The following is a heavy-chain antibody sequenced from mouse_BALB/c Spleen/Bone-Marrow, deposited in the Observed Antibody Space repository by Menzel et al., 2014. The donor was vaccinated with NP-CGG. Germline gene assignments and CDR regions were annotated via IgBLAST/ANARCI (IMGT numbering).Heavy chain of an antibody. CDR3: ARAPQLLYYFDY. CDR1: GFTFSTYA. J-gene: IGHJ2*01. Sequence: EVQRVESGGGLVKPGGSLKLSCAASGFTFSTYAMSWVRQTPEKRLEWVASISNGGSTYYQDGVKGRFTISRDNARNILYLQMSSLRSEDTAMYYCARAPQLLYYFDYWGQGTTLTVSS. V-gene: IGHV5-6-5*01. CDR2: ISNGGST. D-gene: IGHD4-1*02.